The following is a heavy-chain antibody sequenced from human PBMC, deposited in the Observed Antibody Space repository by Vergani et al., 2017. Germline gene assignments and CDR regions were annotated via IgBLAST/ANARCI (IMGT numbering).Heavy chain of an antibody. D-gene: IGHD3-3*01. Sequence: EVQLVEFGGGVVRPGGSLRLSCAASGFPFDDYGMSWVRQAPGKGLEWVSGINWNGGSTGYADSVKGRFTISRDNAKNSLYLQMNSLRAEDTALYYCARERNAYYDFWSGYYTQYYFDYWGQGTLVTVSS. J-gene: IGHJ4*02. CDR3: ARERNAYYDFWSGYYTQYYFDY. CDR1: GFPFDDYG. CDR2: INWNGGST. V-gene: IGHV3-20*04.